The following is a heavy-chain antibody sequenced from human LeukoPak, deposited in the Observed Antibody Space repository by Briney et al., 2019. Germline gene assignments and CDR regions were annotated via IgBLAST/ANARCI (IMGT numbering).Heavy chain of an antibody. D-gene: IGHD3-22*01. V-gene: IGHV3-66*01. CDR2: IYSGGST. Sequence: GGSLRLSCAASEFSVGSNYMTWVRQAPGKGLEWVSLIYSGGSTYYADSVKGRFTISRDNSKNTLYLQMNSLRAEDTAVYYCARRPDYYYDGSGSAFDIWGQGTMVTVSS. CDR3: ARRPDYYYDGSGSAFDI. CDR1: EFSVGSNY. J-gene: IGHJ3*02.